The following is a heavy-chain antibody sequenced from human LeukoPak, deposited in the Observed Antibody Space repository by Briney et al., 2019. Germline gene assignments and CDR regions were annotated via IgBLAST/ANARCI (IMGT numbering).Heavy chain of an antibody. V-gene: IGHV1-18*01. CDR3: ARVTLIAAAGTGFDY. D-gene: IGHD6-13*01. CDR2: ISGDNGNT. Sequence: ASVRVSCKASGYIFTSYGITCVRQAPGQGLEWMGWISGDNGNTKYTQNLQGRVTMTTDTSTSIAYMELRSLRSDDTAVYYCARVTLIAAAGTGFDYWGQGTLVTVSS. CDR1: GYIFTSYG. J-gene: IGHJ4*02.